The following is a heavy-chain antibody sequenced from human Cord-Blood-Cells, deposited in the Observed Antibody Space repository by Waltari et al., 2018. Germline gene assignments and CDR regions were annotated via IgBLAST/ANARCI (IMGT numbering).Heavy chain of an antibody. D-gene: IGHD2-2*01. V-gene: IGHV1-2*06. CDR3: AGCSSTSCYVAFDI. CDR2: VNPSRGGT. J-gene: IGHJ3*02. Sequence: QVQLVQSGAEVKKSGASVKVSCKASGYTFTGYYMHWVRQAPGQGLEWMGRVNPSRGGTSYAQTLQGRGPMTRDTSISTAYMELSRLRSDDTAVYYCAGCSSTSCYVAFDIWGQGTMVTVSS. CDR1: GYTFTGYY.